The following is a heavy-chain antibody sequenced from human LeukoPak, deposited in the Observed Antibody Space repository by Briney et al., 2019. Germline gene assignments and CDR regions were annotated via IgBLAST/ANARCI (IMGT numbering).Heavy chain of an antibody. D-gene: IGHD1-26*01. Sequence: ASVKVSCKASGYTFTSYYMHWVRQAHEQGLEWMGIINPSGGSTGYAQKFQGRVTMTRDTSTSTVYMELSSLRSEDTAVYYCAREYSGGGWNWGQGTLVTVSS. CDR3: AREYSGGGWN. CDR1: GYTFTSYY. CDR2: INPSGGST. J-gene: IGHJ4*02. V-gene: IGHV1-46*01.